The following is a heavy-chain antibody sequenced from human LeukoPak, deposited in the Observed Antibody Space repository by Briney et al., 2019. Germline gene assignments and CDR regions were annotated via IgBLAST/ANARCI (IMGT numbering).Heavy chain of an antibody. J-gene: IGHJ3*02. V-gene: IGHV4-59*12. Sequence: QTSETLSLTCTVSGGSISGYYWSWIRQPPGKGLEWIGYIYYSGSTNYNPSLKSRVTISVDTSKSQFSLNLNSVTAADTAVYYCASFFGQQLVQGDAFDIWGQGTMVTVSS. CDR1: GGSISGYY. D-gene: IGHD6-13*01. CDR3: ASFFGQQLVQGDAFDI. CDR2: IYYSGST.